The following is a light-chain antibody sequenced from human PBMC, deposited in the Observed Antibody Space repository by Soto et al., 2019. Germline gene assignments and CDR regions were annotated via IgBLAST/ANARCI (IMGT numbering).Light chain of an antibody. CDR1: SSNIGAGYD. CDR3: QSFDNSLRGFYV. J-gene: IGLJ1*01. V-gene: IGLV1-40*01. Sequence: QSVLTQPPSVSGAPGQRVTISCTGSSSNIGAGYDVHWYQQLPGRAPKLIIYDNKNRPSGVPDRFSGSNSGTSASLAINGLQAEDEADYHCQSFDNSLRGFYVFGTGTKVTVL. CDR2: DNK.